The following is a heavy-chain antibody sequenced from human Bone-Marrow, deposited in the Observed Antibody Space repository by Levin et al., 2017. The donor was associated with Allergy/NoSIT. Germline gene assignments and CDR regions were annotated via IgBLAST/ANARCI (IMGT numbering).Heavy chain of an antibody. CDR1: GVSISSSTYY. CDR2: IYYNGGA. D-gene: IGHD5-24*01. Sequence: PSETLSLTCTVSGVSISSSTYYWGWIRQPPGKRLEWIGTIYYNGGAYYNPSLKSRVTMTVDTSRNQLSLKVKSVTAADTALYYCVREVGRDGSDYWGQGILVTVSS. J-gene: IGHJ4*02. CDR3: VREVGRDGSDY. V-gene: IGHV4-39*07.